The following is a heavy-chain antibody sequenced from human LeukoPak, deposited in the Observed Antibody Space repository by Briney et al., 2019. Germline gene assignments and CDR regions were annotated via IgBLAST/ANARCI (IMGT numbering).Heavy chain of an antibody. J-gene: IGHJ4*02. CDR1: GGSISSYY. D-gene: IGHD3-10*01. V-gene: IGHV4-59*01. Sequence: SETLSLTCTVSGGSISSYYWSWIRQPPGKGLEWIGYIYYSGSTNYNPSLKSRVTISVDTSKNQFSLKLRSVTAADTAVYYCARDRGPYYFDYWGQGTLVTVS. CDR3: ARDRGPYYFDY. CDR2: IYYSGST.